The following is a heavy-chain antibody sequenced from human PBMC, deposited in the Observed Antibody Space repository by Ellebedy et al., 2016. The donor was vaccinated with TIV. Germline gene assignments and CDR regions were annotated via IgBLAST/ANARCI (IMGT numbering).Heavy chain of an antibody. D-gene: IGHD2-15*01. CDR2: IYTSGST. V-gene: IGHV4-4*07. CDR3: ARTYCSGGSCPLDP. J-gene: IGHJ5*02. Sequence: SETLSLXXTVSGGSISSYYWSWIRQPAGKGLEWIGRIYTSGSTNYNPSLKSRVTMSVDTSKNQFSLKLSSVTAADTAVYYCARTYCSGGSCPLDPWGQGTLVTVSS. CDR1: GGSISSYY.